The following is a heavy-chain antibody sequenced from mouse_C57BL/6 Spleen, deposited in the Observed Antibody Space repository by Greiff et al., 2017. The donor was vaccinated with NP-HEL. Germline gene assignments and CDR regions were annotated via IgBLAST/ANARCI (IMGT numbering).Heavy chain of an antibody. CDR2: FYPGSGSI. Sequence: VKVVESGAELVKPGASVKLSCKASGYTFTEYTIHWVKQRSGQGLEWIGWFYPGSGSIKYNEKFKDKATLTADKSSSTVYMELSRLTSEDSAVYFCARHEKAQAPFAYWGQGTLVTVSA. CDR3: ARHEKAQAPFAY. CDR1: GYTFTEYT. D-gene: IGHD3-2*02. V-gene: IGHV1-62-2*01. J-gene: IGHJ3*01.